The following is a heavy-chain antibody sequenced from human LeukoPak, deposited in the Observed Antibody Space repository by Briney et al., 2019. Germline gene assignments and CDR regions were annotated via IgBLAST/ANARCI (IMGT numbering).Heavy chain of an antibody. Sequence: WASVKVSCKASGYTFTSYDINWVRQATGQGLEWMGWMNPNSGNTGYAQKFQGRVTMTRNTSISTVYMELSSLRSEDTAVYYCARIPTRRRTGTGAYWGQGTLVTVSS. CDR3: ARIPTRRRTGTGAY. V-gene: IGHV1-8*01. D-gene: IGHD1-1*01. CDR2: MNPNSGNT. CDR1: GYTFTSYD. J-gene: IGHJ4*02.